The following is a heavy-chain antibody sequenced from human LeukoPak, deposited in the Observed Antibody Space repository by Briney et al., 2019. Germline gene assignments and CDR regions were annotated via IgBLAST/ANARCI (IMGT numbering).Heavy chain of an antibody. J-gene: IGHJ6*02. V-gene: IGHV4-31*03. CDR1: GGSISSGGYY. D-gene: IGHD5-12*01. Sequence: SETLSLTCTVSGGSISSGGYYWSWIRQHPGKCLEWIGYIYYSGSTYYNPSLKSRVTISVDTSKNQFSLKLSSVTAADTAVYYCARDWLYGMDVWGQGTTVTVSS. CDR2: IYYSGST. CDR3: ARDWLYGMDV.